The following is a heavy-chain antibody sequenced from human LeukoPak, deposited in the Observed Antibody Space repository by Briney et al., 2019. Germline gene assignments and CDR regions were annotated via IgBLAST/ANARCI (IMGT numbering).Heavy chain of an antibody. CDR2: IYTSGST. Sequence: SETLSLTCSVSGASISSGSNYWGWIRQPPGKTLEWIGRIYTSGSTNYNPSLKSRVTISVDTSKNQFSLKLSSVTAADTAVYYCATIKPPYEYAFDIWGQGTMVTVSS. CDR1: GASISSGSNY. D-gene: IGHD5-12*01. V-gene: IGHV4-61*02. J-gene: IGHJ3*02. CDR3: ATIKPPYEYAFDI.